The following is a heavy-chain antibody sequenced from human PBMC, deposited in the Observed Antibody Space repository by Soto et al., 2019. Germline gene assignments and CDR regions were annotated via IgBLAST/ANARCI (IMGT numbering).Heavy chain of an antibody. V-gene: IGHV4-59*01. CDR2: LYDSGST. J-gene: IGHJ6*02. CDR3: AREYYYGSGNHFRLDV. Sequence: PSETLSLTCTVSGDSISTYYWSWIRQPPGKGLEWIGYLYDSGSTHYNPSLKSRVTISVDTSKNQFSLKLASVTAADTAVYYCAREYYYGSGNHFRLDVWCQGTRVTVSS. CDR1: GDSISTYY. D-gene: IGHD3-10*01.